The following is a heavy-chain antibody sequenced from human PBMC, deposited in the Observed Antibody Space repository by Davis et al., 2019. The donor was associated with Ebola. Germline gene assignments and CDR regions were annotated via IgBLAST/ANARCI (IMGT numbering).Heavy chain of an antibody. J-gene: IGHJ3*01. D-gene: IGHD3-22*01. V-gene: IGHV1-2*04. CDR2: INCNSGAT. CDR1: GGTFSGYY. Sequence: ASVKVSCKASGGTFSGYYIHWVRQAPGQGLEWMGWINCNSGATNYAQRFQGWVTLTRDTSIRTAYMEVSRLKSDDTAVYYCARENSSHFVDAFDVWGQGTAVTVSS. CDR3: ARENSSHFVDAFDV.